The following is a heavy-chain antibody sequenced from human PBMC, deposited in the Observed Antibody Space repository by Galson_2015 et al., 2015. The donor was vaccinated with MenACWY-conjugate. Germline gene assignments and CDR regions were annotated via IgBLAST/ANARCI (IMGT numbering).Heavy chain of an antibody. Sequence: KPGESLKISCKASGYNFINYWIGWVRQVPGKGLAWVGLISPIDSKTRYSPAFEGRVTISADNSITTAYLQWNSLQASDTAMYYCARHPPGGRGMDVLGQGTTVTVSS. CDR3: ARHPPGGRGMDV. CDR2: ISPIDSKT. V-gene: IGHV5-51*01. D-gene: IGHD1-26*01. J-gene: IGHJ6*02. CDR1: GYNFINYW.